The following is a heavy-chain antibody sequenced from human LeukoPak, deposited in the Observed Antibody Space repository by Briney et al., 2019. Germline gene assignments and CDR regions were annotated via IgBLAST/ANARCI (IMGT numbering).Heavy chain of an antibody. CDR1: GGSISSSSYY. CDR2: IYYSGST. CDR3: ARTYYGSGSLYYYYMDV. J-gene: IGHJ6*03. Sequence: SETLSLTCTVSGGSISSSSYYWGWIRQPPGKGLEWIGSIYYSGSTYYNPSLKSRVTISVDTSKNQFSLKLSSVTAADTAVYYCARTYYGSGSLYYYYMDVWGKGTTVTVSS. D-gene: IGHD3-10*01. V-gene: IGHV4-39*07.